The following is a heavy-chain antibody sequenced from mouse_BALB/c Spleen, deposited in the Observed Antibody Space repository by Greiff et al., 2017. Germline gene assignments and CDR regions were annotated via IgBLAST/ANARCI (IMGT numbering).Heavy chain of an antibody. CDR3: ARGRGTTVY. Sequence: EVQGVESGGGLVKPGGSLKLSCAASGFTFSSYAMSWVRQTPEKRLEWVASISSGGSTYYPDSVKGRFTISRDNARNILYLQMSSLRSEDTAMYYCARGRGTTVYWGQGTLVTVSA. D-gene: IGHD1-1*01. J-gene: IGHJ3*01. CDR1: GFTFSSYA. CDR2: ISSGGST. V-gene: IGHV5-6-5*01.